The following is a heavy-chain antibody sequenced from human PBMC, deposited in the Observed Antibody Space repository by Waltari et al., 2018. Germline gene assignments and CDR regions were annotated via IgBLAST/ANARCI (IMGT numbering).Heavy chain of an antibody. D-gene: IGHD3-10*01. J-gene: IGHJ4*02. CDR1: GYSISSGYY. CDR2: IYHSGSN. CDR3: ARHPDYGSGRFSY. Sequence: QVQLQESGPGLVKPSETLSLTCGVSGYSISSGYYWGWIRQPPGKGLEWIGSIYHSGSNYYNPSLKSRVTRSVDTSKNQFSLKLSSGTAADTAVYYCARHPDYGSGRFSYWGQGTLVTVSS. V-gene: IGHV4-38-2*01.